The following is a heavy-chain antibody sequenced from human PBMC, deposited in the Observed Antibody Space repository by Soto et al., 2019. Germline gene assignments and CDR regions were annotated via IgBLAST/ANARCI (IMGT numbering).Heavy chain of an antibody. J-gene: IGHJ3*02. D-gene: IGHD3-3*01. CDR3: ARLRFLEWPTFRWDAFDI. V-gene: IGHV5-51*01. CDR2: IYPGDSDT. CDR1: GYSFTSYW. Sequence: GESLKISCKGSGYSFTSYWIGWVRQMPGKGLEWMGIIYPGDSDTRYSPSFQGQVTISADKSISTAYLQWSSLKASDTAMYYCARLRFLEWPTFRWDAFDIWGQGTMVTVSS.